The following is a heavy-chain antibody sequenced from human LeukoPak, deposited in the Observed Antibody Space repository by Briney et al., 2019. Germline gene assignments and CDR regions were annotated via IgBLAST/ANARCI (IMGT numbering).Heavy chain of an antibody. CDR2: ISWNSGSI. D-gene: IGHD3-22*01. J-gene: IGHJ4*02. CDR3: AKDTTHYYDSSGYRFDY. V-gene: IGHV3-9*01. CDR1: GFTFDDYA. Sequence: GRSLRLSCADSGFTFDDYAMHWVRQAPGKGLEWVSGISWNSGSIGYADSVKGRFTISRDNAKNSLYLQMNSLRAEDTALYYCAKDTTHYYDSSGYRFDYWGQGTLVTVSS.